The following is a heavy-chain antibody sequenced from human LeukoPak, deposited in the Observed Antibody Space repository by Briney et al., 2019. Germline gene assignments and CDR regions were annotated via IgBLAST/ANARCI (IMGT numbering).Heavy chain of an antibody. J-gene: IGHJ4*02. CDR1: GFTFSSYG. V-gene: IGHV3-33*01. CDR3: AGVGGIAAAGNPTTFDY. D-gene: IGHD6-13*01. Sequence: PGGSLRLSCAASGFTFSSYGMHWVRQAPGKGLEWVSVIWYDGSNKYYADSVKGRFTISRDNSKNTLYLQMNSLRAEDTAVYYCAGVGGIAAAGNPTTFDYWGRGTLVTVSS. CDR2: IWYDGSNK.